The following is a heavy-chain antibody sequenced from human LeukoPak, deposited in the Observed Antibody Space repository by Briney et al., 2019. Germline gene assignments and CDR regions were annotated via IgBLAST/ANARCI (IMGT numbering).Heavy chain of an antibody. CDR1: GFTFSDYD. CDR3: ARANYGSGSYHIPYFDY. Sequence: GGSLRLSCTASGFTFSDYDIHWVRQATGKGLEWVSAIDTAGDTYYADSVKGRFTISRENAKNSLYLQMNSLRAEDTAVYYCARANYGSGSYHIPYFDYWGQGTLVTVSS. V-gene: IGHV3-13*01. J-gene: IGHJ4*02. D-gene: IGHD3-10*01. CDR2: IDTAGDT.